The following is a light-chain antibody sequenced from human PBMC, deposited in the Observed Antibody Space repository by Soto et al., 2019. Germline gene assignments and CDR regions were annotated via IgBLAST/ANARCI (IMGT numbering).Light chain of an antibody. J-gene: IGKJ4*01. CDR1: QSVSSRS. CDR3: QQYGNSPLT. V-gene: IGKV3-20*01. Sequence: EVVLTQSPGTLSLSPGERVTLSCRASQSVSSRSLAWYQQRPGQSPRLLVFAASSRATDIPDRFSGSGSGTDFTLTISRLEPEDFAVYYCQQYGNSPLTFGGGTKVEFK. CDR2: AAS.